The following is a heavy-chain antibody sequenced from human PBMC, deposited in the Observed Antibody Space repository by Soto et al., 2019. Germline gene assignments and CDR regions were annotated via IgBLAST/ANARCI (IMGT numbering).Heavy chain of an antibody. CDR2: ISSSSSYI. CDR1: GFTFSSYS. Sequence: GSLRLSCAASGFTFSSYSMNWVRQAPGKGLEWVSSISSSSSYIYYADSVKGRFTISRDNAKNSLYLQMNSLRAEDMAVYYCARNIVGATTAAFDIWGQGTMVTVSS. CDR3: ARNIVGATTAAFDI. J-gene: IGHJ3*02. V-gene: IGHV3-21*01. D-gene: IGHD1-26*01.